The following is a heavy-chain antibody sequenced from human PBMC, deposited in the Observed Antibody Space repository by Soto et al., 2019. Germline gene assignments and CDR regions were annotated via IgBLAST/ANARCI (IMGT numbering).Heavy chain of an antibody. D-gene: IGHD2-15*01. CDR1: GDSVSSNSAA. CDR2: TYYRSKWYN. V-gene: IGHV6-1*01. Sequence: SQTLSLTCAISGDSVSSNSAAWNWIRQSPSKGLEWIGRTYYRSKWYNDYAVSVKSRITINPDTSNNQFSLKLSSVTAADTAVYYCARWTIEYCSGGSCSRQYFQHWGQGTLVTVSS. CDR3: ARWTIEYCSGGSCSRQYFQH. J-gene: IGHJ1*01.